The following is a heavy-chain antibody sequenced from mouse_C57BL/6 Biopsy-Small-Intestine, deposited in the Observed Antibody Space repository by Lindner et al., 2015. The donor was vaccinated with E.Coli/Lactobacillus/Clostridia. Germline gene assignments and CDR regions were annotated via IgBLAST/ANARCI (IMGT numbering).Heavy chain of an antibody. CDR2: ISTYSGNT. CDR1: GYTFTNYG. CDR3: ARRPARGGISNDY. J-gene: IGHJ4*01. Sequence: SVKVSCKASGYTFTNYGISWVRQAPRQGLQWMGWISTYSGNTNYAQKFQGRVTMTTDTSTSTAYMELKNLRSDDTAVYYCARRPARGGISNDYWGQGTLVTVSS. V-gene: IGHV1-81*01.